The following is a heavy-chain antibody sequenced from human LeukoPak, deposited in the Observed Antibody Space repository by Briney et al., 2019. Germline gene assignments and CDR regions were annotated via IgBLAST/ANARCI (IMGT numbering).Heavy chain of an antibody. Sequence: SETLSLTCTVSGGSISSGGYYWSWIRQPPGKGLEWIGYIYHSGSTYYNPSLKSRVTILVDRSKNQFSLKLSSVTAADTAVYYCARGIPAAIFNWFDPWGQGTLVTVSS. CDR2: IYHSGST. CDR1: GGSISSGGYY. J-gene: IGHJ5*02. D-gene: IGHD2-2*01. V-gene: IGHV4-30-2*01. CDR3: ARGIPAAIFNWFDP.